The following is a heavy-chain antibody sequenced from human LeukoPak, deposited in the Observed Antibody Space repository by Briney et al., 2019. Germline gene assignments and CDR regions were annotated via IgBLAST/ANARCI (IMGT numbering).Heavy chain of an antibody. J-gene: IGHJ4*02. D-gene: IGHD3-22*01. V-gene: IGHV4-59*08. Sequence: PSETLSLTCTVSVGSVSGYFWRWIRQPPGQGLEWIGCIYYSGTTDYNPSLRSRVTLSVDTSKNQFSLKLTSVTAADTAVYFCARHVPTPYYGTSGPFDYWGQGTLVTVSS. CDR3: ARHVPTPYYGTSGPFDY. CDR2: IYYSGTT. CDR1: VGSVSGYF.